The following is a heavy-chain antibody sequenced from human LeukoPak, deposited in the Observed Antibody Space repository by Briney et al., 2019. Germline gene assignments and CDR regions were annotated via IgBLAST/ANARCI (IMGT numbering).Heavy chain of an antibody. Sequence: GGSLRLSCAASGFTFSSYWMHWVRQAPGKGLVWVSRINVDGSRISYDDSVKGRFTISRDNAKNTLYLQMNSLRVEDTAVYYCARDRSPYWFDPWGQGTLVTVSS. V-gene: IGHV3-74*01. CDR2: INVDGSRI. J-gene: IGHJ5*02. CDR3: ARDRSPYWFDP. CDR1: GFTFSSYW.